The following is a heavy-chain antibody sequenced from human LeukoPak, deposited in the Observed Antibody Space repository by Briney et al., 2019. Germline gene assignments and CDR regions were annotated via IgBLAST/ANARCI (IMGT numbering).Heavy chain of an antibody. Sequence: GGSLRLSCAASGFTFSRYAMHWVRQAPGKGLEYVSAISSNGGSTYYAKSVKGRFTISRDNSKNTLHLQMGSLRAEDMAVYYYARDRGIYSGTYLFDYWGQGTLVTVSS. CDR3: ARDRGIYSGTYLFDY. D-gene: IGHD1-26*01. CDR1: GFTFSRYA. CDR2: ISSNGGST. V-gene: IGHV3-64*01. J-gene: IGHJ4*02.